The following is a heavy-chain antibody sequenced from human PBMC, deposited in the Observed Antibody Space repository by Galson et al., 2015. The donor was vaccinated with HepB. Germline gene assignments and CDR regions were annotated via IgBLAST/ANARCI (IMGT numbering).Heavy chain of an antibody. CDR3: ARVGSSWYSFLDY. V-gene: IGHV3-7*03. D-gene: IGHD6-13*01. Sequence: SLRLSCAASGFTLSTNGMSWVRQAPGKGLEWVATIKQDGSEKNYVDSVKGRFTISRDNGKNSLYLQMNSLRAEDTAVYYCARVGSSWYSFLDYWGQGTLVTVSS. J-gene: IGHJ4*02. CDR2: IKQDGSEK. CDR1: GFTLSTNG.